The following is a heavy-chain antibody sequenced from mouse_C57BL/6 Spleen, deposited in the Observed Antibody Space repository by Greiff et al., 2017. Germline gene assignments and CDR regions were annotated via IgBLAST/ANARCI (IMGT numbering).Heavy chain of an antibody. J-gene: IGHJ4*01. V-gene: IGHV1-54*01. D-gene: IGHD2-2*01. Sequence: QVQLQQSGAELVRPGPSVKVSCKASGYAFTNYLIEWVKQRPGQGLEWIGVINPGSGGTNYNEKFKGKATLTADKSSSTAYMQLSSLTSEDSAVYFCAREGGYDGDYYAMDYWGQGTTVTVSS. CDR1: GYAFTNYL. CDR3: AREGGYDGDYYAMDY. CDR2: INPGSGGT.